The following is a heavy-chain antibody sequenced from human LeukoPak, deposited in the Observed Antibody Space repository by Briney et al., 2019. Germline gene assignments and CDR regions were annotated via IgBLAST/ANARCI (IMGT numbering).Heavy chain of an antibody. CDR3: ARAGDIYCGGDCASNGALDI. CDR1: GFTVSSNY. Sequence: GGSLRLSCEASGFTVSSNYMSWVRQAPGKGLEWVSVIYSHGSTYYADSVKGRFIISRDNSKSTLYLQMNSLRAEDTAVYYGARAGDIYCGGDCASNGALDIWGQGTMVTVSS. J-gene: IGHJ3*02. D-gene: IGHD2-21*02. V-gene: IGHV3-66*01. CDR2: IYSHGST.